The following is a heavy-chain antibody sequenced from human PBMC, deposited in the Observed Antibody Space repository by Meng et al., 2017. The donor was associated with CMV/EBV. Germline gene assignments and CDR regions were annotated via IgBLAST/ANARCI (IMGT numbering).Heavy chain of an antibody. V-gene: IGHV3-23*01. D-gene: IGHD3-10*01. Sequence: GGSLRLSCAASGFTVSSNYMSWVRQAPGKGLEWVSAISGSGGSTYYADSVKGRFTISRDNSKNTLYLQMNSLRAEDTAVYYCAKTSGRSQFDYWGQGTLVTVSS. CDR3: AKTSGRSQFDY. CDR2: ISGSGGST. CDR1: GFTVSSNY. J-gene: IGHJ4*02.